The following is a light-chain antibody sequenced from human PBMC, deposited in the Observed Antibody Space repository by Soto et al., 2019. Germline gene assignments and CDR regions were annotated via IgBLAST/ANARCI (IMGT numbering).Light chain of an antibody. CDR1: QSVSSSF. Sequence: EIVLTQSPGTLSLSPGERATLSCRASQSVSSSFLAWYQQKPGQAPRLLIYGASSRATGIPDRFSGSVSGTDFTLTISGLEPEDFAVYYCQQYDSSPWTFGQGTRVEIK. J-gene: IGKJ1*01. V-gene: IGKV3-20*01. CDR3: QQYDSSPWT. CDR2: GAS.